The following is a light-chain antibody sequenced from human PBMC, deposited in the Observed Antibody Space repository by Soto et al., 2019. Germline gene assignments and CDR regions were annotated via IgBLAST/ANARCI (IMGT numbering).Light chain of an antibody. CDR2: EVS. CDR1: NTEFVGYSG. CDR3: SLYTSENAYV. V-gene: IGLV2-18*01. J-gene: IGLJ1*01. Sequence: QSVPTHPPAVSGTPEQSVTISRTATNTEFVGYSGVSWYQQPPGTAPKLMIYEVSKRPSGVPDRFSGSKSGNTASLTISGLQAADEADYYCSLYTSENAYVFGTGTKVTVL.